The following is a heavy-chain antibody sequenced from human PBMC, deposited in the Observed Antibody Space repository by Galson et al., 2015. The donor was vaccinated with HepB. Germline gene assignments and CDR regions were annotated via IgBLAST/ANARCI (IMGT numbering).Heavy chain of an antibody. CDR3: TKGVIAATGNHYYYGMDV. CDR2: VSFDGSNK. CDR1: GFIFSSFG. D-gene: IGHD6-13*01. V-gene: IGHV3-30*18. J-gene: IGHJ6*02. Sequence: SLRLSCAASGFIFSSFGMHWVRQAPSKGLEWVAVVSFDGSNKYFADSVKGRFTVSRDNSRNTLYLQMNSLRAEDTAVYYCTKGVIAATGNHYYYGMDVWGRGTMVTVSS.